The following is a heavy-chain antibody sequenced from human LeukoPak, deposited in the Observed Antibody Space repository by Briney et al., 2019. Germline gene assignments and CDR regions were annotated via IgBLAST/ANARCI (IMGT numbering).Heavy chain of an antibody. CDR1: GFTFSNAW. D-gene: IGHD7-27*01. V-gene: IGHV3-7*01. CDR2: IKQDGSEE. Sequence: GGSLRLSCAASGFTFSNAWMSWVRQAPGKGLEWVANIKQDGSEEYYVDSVKGRFTISRDNAKNSLYLQMNSLRAEDTAVYYCARAFLGSRPGSYYFDYWGQGTLVTVSS. CDR3: ARAFLGSRPGSYYFDY. J-gene: IGHJ4*02.